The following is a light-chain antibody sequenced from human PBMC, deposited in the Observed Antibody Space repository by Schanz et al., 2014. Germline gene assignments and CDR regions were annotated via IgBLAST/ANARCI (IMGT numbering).Light chain of an antibody. Sequence: EIVLTQSPSTLSLSPGEGVTLSCRASQSVGTSLSWFEHKPGQAPRLLICDASNRATGIPDRFSGSGSGTDFTLTISRLEPEDFAVYYCQQYDMSPRTFGQGTKVEIK. CDR2: DAS. CDR1: QSVGTS. CDR3: QQYDMSPRT. J-gene: IGKJ1*01. V-gene: IGKV3-20*01.